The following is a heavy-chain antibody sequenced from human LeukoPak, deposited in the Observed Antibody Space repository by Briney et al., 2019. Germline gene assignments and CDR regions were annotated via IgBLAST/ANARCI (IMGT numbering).Heavy chain of an antibody. CDR1: AFTFSNYA. D-gene: IGHD5-18*01. Sequence: PGGSLRLSCAASAFTFSNYAMSWVRQAPGTGLEWVSSTSGSGVNTYYADSVKGRFTISRGNSKNTLYLQMNSLRDEDTAVYYCVKGSQRLPTFDIWGQGTMVTVSS. CDR2: TSGSGVNT. J-gene: IGHJ3*02. CDR3: VKGSQRLPTFDI. V-gene: IGHV3-23*01.